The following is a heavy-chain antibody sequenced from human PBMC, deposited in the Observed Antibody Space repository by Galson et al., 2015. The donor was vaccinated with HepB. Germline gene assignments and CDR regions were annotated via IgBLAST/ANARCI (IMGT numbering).Heavy chain of an antibody. V-gene: IGHV3-48*02. Sequence: SLRLSCAASGFTFSSYSMNWVRQAPGKGLEWVSYISSSSSTIYYADSVKGRFTISRDNAKNSLYLQMNSLRDEDTAVYYCARAYYSNYGTYYYYGMDVWGQGTTVTVSS. D-gene: IGHD4-11*01. J-gene: IGHJ6*02. CDR1: GFTFSSYS. CDR2: ISSSSSTI. CDR3: ARAYYSNYGTYYYYGMDV.